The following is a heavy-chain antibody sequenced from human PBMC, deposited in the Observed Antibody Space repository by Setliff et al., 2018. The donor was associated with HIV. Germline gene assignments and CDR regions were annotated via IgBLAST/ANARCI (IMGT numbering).Heavy chain of an antibody. CDR3: ASGLEFDY. CDR1: GGSINRDY. D-gene: IGHD1-1*01. J-gene: IGHJ4*01. CDR2: IYNSGYT. V-gene: IGHV4-4*08. Sequence: PSETLSLTCSVSGGSINRDYWGWIRQPPGKGLEWIGGIYNSGYTHYKPSLKSRATISVDTSKSQFSLNLSNVTAADTAVYYCASGLEFDYWGPGSLVTVSS.